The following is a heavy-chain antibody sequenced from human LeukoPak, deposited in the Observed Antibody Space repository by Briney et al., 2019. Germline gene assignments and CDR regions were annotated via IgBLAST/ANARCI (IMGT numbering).Heavy chain of an antibody. CDR1: GFTFSSYA. J-gene: IGHJ4*02. V-gene: IGHV3-23*01. CDR3: AKDQDVYSGSQS. CDR2: ISGSDSST. Sequence: GGSLRLSCAASGFTFSSYAMSWVRQAPRKGLEWVSTISGSDSSTYYADSVRGRFTISRDNSKNAVFLQMNSLRVEDTAIYYCAKDQDVYSGSQSWGQGTLVTVSS. D-gene: IGHD1-26*01.